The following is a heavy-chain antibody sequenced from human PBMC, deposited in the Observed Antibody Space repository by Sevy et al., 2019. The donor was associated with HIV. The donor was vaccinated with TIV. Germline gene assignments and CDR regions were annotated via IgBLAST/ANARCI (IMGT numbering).Heavy chain of an antibody. CDR1: GFTFSSYS. V-gene: IGHV3-21*01. Sequence: GGSLRLSCAASGFTFSSYSMNWARQAPGKGLEWVSSISSSSSYIYYADSVKGRFTISRDNAKNSLYLQMNSLRAEDTAVYYCARDPLSRDGDGFDYWGQGTLVTVSS. CDR2: ISSSSSYI. CDR3: ARDPLSRDGDGFDY. J-gene: IGHJ4*02. D-gene: IGHD4-17*01.